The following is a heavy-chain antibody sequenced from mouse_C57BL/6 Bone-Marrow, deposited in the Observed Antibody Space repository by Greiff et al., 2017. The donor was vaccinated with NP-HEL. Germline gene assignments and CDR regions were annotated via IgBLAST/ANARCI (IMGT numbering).Heavy chain of an antibody. Sequence: EVQRVESGGGLVQPGESLKLSCESNEYEFPSHDMSWVRKTPEKRLELVAAINSDGGSTYYPDTMERRFIISRDNTKKTLYLQMSSLRSEDTAWYYGARQDYDEGDYYAMDYWGQGTSVTVSS. CDR2: INSDGGST. J-gene: IGHJ4*01. D-gene: IGHD2-4*01. CDR3: ARQDYDEGDYYAMDY. V-gene: IGHV5-2*01. CDR1: EYEFPSHD.